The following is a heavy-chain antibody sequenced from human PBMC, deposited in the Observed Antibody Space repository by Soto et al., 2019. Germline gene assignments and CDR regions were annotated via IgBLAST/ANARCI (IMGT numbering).Heavy chain of an antibody. CDR1: GASISSSTYY. Sequence: PSETLSLTCSVSGASISSSTYYWGWFRQPPGKGLEWIGSFYYGRSTYYYYNPSLKSRVTISVDTSKNQFSLKLSSVTAADTAMYYCARHQSIDSMWFDPWGQGTLVTVSS. V-gene: IGHV4-39*01. D-gene: IGHD2-15*01. CDR2: FYYGRSTYY. J-gene: IGHJ5*02. CDR3: ARHQSIDSMWFDP.